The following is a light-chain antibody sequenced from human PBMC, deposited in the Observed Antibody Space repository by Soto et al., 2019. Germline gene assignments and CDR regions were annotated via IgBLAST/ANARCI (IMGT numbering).Light chain of an antibody. V-gene: IGLV1-40*01. CDR2: GNS. J-gene: IGLJ2*01. CDR3: QSYDSSLSGSV. CDR1: RSNIGAGYD. Sequence: QSVLTQPPSVSGAPGQRVTISCTGSRSNIGAGYDVHWYQQLPGTAPKILIYGNSTRPSGVPDRFSGSKSGTSASLAITGLQAEDEADYYCQSYDSSLSGSVFGGGTKLTVL.